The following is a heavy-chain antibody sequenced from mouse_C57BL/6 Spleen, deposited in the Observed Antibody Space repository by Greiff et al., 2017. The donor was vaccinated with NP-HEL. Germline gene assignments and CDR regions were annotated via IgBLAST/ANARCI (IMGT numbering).Heavy chain of an antibody. CDR2: IYPGSGST. CDR1: GYTFTSYW. J-gene: IGHJ3*01. D-gene: IGHD2-4*01. V-gene: IGHV1-55*01. CDR3: ARAFYYDYDDGTD. Sequence: QVQLQQSGAELVKPGASVKMSCKASGYTFTSYWITWVKQRPGQGLEWIGDIYPGSGSTNYNEKFKSKATLTVDTSSSTAYMQLSSLTSEDSAVYYCARAFYYDYDDGTDWGQGTLVTVSA.